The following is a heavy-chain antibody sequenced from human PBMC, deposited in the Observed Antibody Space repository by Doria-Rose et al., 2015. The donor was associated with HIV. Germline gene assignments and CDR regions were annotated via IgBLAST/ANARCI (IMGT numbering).Heavy chain of an antibody. CDR2: IDLDEKK. J-gene: IGHJ4*02. D-gene: IGHD2-21*02. V-gene: IGHV2-70*15. CDR3: ARGVAPAGIPFDF. CDR1: GFSLLSSGMC. Sequence: QITLKESGPALVKPTQTLTLTCTFSGFSLLSSGMCVSWIRQPPGKALEWLARIDLDEKKYYSPSLKTRLTISKDTSKDQVVLTMTNMDPLGTAMYSCARGVAPAGIPFDFWGQGIMVTVSS.